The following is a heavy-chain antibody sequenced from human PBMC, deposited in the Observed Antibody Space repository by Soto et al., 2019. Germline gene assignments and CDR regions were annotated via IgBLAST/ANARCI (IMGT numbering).Heavy chain of an antibody. J-gene: IGHJ4*02. CDR3: ARHEWLQLWLVTEY. CDR2: IYHSGNT. V-gene: IGHV4-39*01. D-gene: IGHD5-18*01. Sequence: SETLSRTCSVSGDSIGSSTNYWVWIRQPPGKGLEWIGTIYHSGNTYYNPTLKSRVAISVDMSKNQFSLRLNSVTAADTAVYYCARHEWLQLWLVTEYWGQGALVTVSS. CDR1: GDSIGSSTNY.